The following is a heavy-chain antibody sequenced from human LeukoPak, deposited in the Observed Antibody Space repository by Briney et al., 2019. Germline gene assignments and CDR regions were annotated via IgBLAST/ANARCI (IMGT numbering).Heavy chain of an antibody. CDR2: INHSGST. CDR3: ARGRKSPSIAAWTFGSPNWFDP. V-gene: IGHV4-34*01. J-gene: IGHJ5*02. Sequence: SETLSLTCAVYGGSFSGYYWSWIRLPPGKGLEWIGEINHSGSTNYNPSLKSRVTISVDTSKNQFSLKLSSVTAADTAVYYCARGRKSPSIAAWTFGSPNWFDPWGQGTLVTVSS. CDR1: GGSFSGYY. D-gene: IGHD6-6*01.